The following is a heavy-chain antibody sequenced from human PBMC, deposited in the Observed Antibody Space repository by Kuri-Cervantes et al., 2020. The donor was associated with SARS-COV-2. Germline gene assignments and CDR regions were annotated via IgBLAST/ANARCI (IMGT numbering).Heavy chain of an antibody. Sequence: GESLKISCEASGFTFSTYSINWVRQAPGKGLEWVSSISSSSSYIYYADSVKGRFTISRDNAKNSLSLQMNSLRAEDTAVYYCNTCLRRVNSAPGDYWGQGTLVTVSS. J-gene: IGHJ4*02. CDR3: NTCLRRVNSAPGDY. V-gene: IGHV3-21*01. CDR2: ISSSSSYI. CDR1: GFTFSTYS. D-gene: IGHD1-1*01.